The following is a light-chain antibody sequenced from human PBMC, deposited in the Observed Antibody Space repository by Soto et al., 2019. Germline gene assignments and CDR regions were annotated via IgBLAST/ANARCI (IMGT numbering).Light chain of an antibody. V-gene: IGLV2-8*01. Sequence: QSVLTQPPSASGTPGQRVTISCSGRTSNIGSYTANWYQQHPGKAPKLIIYEVIKRPSGVPDRFSGSKSGNTASLTVSGLQAEDEGDYYCSSYGGSNNLVFGGGTKLTVL. CDR2: EVI. CDR1: TSNIGSYT. J-gene: IGLJ2*01. CDR3: SSYGGSNNLV.